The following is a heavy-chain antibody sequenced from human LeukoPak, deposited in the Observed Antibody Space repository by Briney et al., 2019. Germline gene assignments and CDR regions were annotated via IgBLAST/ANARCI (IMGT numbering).Heavy chain of an antibody. CDR3: ANTYYYDSSGYPWSNWFDP. J-gene: IGHJ5*02. Sequence: PSETLSLTCTVSGGSISSYYWSWIRQPPGKGLEWIGYIYTSGSTNYNPSLKSRVTISVDTSKNQFSLKLSSVTAADTAVYYCANTYYYDSSGYPWSNWFDPWGQGTLVTVSS. CDR1: GGSISSYY. CDR2: IYTSGST. V-gene: IGHV4-4*09. D-gene: IGHD3-22*01.